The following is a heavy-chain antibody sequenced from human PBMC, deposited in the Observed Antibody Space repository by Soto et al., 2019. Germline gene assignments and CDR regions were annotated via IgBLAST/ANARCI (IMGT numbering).Heavy chain of an antibody. CDR1: GGSFSGYY. J-gene: IGHJ6*03. D-gene: IGHD2-21*02. V-gene: IGHV4-59*01. Sequence: NPSETLSLTCAVYGGSFSGYYWSWIRQPPGKGLEWIGYMYNNGRTIYNPSLKSRVTISVDTSKNQFSLKLNSVTAADTAVYYCERYLCFYCGADCCSLDVWAKGPTVTLS. CDR3: ERYLCFYCGADCCSLDV. CDR2: MYNNGRT.